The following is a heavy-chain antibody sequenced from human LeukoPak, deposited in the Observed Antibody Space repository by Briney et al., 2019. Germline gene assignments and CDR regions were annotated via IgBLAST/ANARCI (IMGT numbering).Heavy chain of an antibody. V-gene: IGHV3-66*01. CDR2: IYSGGST. D-gene: IGHD5-24*01. CDR3: ARGRRRDGYNYDY. J-gene: IGHJ4*02. Sequence: GGPLRLSCAASGFTVSSNYMSWVRQAPGKGLEWVSVIYSGGSTYYADSVKGRFTISRDNSKNTLYLQMNSLRAEDTAVYYCARGRRRDGYNYDYWGQGTLVTVSS. CDR1: GFTVSSNY.